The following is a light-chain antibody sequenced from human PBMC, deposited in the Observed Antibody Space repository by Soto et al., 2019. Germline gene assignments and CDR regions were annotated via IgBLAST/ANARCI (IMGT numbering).Light chain of an antibody. CDR3: QQSFSPLRT. J-gene: IGKJ1*01. Sequence: DIQMTQSPSSLSASVGDRVTITCRASQSISNYLNWYQQKPGKAPKLLIYAASSMQSGVPSRFSGSGSETDVTLTSSSLQPDDSATYYCQQSFSPLRTFGQGTKVEV. CDR2: AAS. V-gene: IGKV1-39*01. CDR1: QSISNY.